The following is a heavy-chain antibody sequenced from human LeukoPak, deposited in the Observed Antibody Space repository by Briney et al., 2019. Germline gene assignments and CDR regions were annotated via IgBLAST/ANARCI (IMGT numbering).Heavy chain of an antibody. CDR2: IYTSGST. V-gene: IGHV4-4*09. J-gene: IGHJ4*02. D-gene: IGHD6-6*01. CDR3: AGQSGGSSSSFDY. CDR1: GDSINSHY. Sequence: SETLSLTCTVSGDSINSHYWSWIRQPPGKGLERIGHIYTSGSTNYNPSLKSRVTISADTPKNQFSLKLSSVTAADTAVYYCAGQSGGSSSSFDYWGQGTLVTVSS.